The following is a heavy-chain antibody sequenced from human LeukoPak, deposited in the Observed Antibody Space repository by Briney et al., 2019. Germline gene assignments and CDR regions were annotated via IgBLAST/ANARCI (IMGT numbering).Heavy chain of an antibody. Sequence: GASVKVSCKASGYTFTSYGISWVRQAPGQGLEWMGWISAYNGNTNYAQKLQGRVTMTTDTSTSTVYMELSSLRSEDTAVYYCARDSGSYEVNSFDYWGQGALVTVSS. J-gene: IGHJ4*02. V-gene: IGHV1-18*01. CDR3: ARDSGSYEVNSFDY. CDR1: GYTFTSYG. CDR2: ISAYNGNT. D-gene: IGHD1-26*01.